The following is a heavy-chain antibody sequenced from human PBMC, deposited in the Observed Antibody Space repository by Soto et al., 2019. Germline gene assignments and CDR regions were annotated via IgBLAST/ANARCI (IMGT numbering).Heavy chain of an antibody. CDR1: GGTFSSYA. CDR2: IFLIFGAA. D-gene: IGHD4-17*01. V-gene: IGHV1-69*01. J-gene: IGHJ6*02. Sequence: QLQLVQSGAEVKKPGSSVKVACKASGGTFSSYAISWLRQASGQGLEWMGGIFLIFGAANYSQKFQGRFTHTADESTSTDDRELSSLRSQDTAVYYCASTDYGDYTRYYYHGMDVWGQGNTVTVSS. CDR3: ASTDYGDYTRYYYHGMDV.